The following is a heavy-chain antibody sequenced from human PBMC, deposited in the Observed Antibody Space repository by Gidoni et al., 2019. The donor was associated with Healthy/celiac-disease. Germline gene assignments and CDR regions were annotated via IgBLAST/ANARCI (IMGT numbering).Heavy chain of an antibody. D-gene: IGHD5-18*01. CDR1: GGAISSVGYY. J-gene: IGHJ6*02. CDR3: ASLYSYGYNRDYYGMDV. CDR2: IYSSGST. V-gene: IGHV4-31*03. Sequence: QVRLHGSGPGLVKPSQTLSLTCTVSGGAISSVGYYWSWIRQTPGKGLEWIGYIYSSGSTYYNHSLKRRVTLSVDTSKNPFSLMLSSVTAADTAVYYCASLYSYGYNRDYYGMDVWGQGTTVNVSS.